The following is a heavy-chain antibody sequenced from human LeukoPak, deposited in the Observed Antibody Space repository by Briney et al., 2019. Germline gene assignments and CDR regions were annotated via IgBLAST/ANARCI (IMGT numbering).Heavy chain of an antibody. J-gene: IGHJ6*03. CDR2: IYTSGST. V-gene: IGHV4-4*07. CDR3: AREGVKLPYYMDV. D-gene: IGHD1-7*01. Sequence: SETLSLTCTVSGGSISSYYWSWIRQPAGKGLEWIGRIYTSGSTNYNPSLKSRATMSVDTSKNQFSLKLSSVTAADTAVYYCAREGVKLPYYMDVWGKGTTVTVSS. CDR1: GGSISSYY.